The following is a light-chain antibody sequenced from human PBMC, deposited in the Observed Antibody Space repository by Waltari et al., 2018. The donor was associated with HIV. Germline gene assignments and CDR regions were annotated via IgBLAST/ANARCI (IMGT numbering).Light chain of an antibody. V-gene: IGLV1-44*01. J-gene: IGLJ2*01. Sequence: QSVLTQSPSASGTPGQRVIISCSGNSSNIGSTSVNWSQQLPGTAPKLLIYSNNERPSGVPDRFSGSKSGTSASLAISGLQSEDEADYHCAAWDDSLNGPVFGGGTKLTVL. CDR2: SNN. CDR3: AAWDDSLNGPV. CDR1: SSNIGSTS.